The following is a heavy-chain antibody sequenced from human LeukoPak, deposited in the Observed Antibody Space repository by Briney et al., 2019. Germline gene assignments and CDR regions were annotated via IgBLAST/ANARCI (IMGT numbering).Heavy chain of an antibody. D-gene: IGHD3-10*02. J-gene: IGHJ5*02. V-gene: IGHV4-59*01. Sequence: SETLSLTCTVSGGSISSYYWSWIRQPPGKGLERIGYIYYSGSTNYNPSLKSRVTISVDTSKNQFSLKLSSVTAADTAVYYCARSYARIDPWGQGTLVTVSS. CDR2: IYYSGST. CDR1: GGSISSYY. CDR3: ARSYARIDP.